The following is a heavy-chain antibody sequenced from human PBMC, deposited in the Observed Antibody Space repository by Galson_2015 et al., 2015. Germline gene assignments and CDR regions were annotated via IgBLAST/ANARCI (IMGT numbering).Heavy chain of an antibody. CDR3: PRTTDTSSIINCYNPPLD. Sequence: QSGAEVKKPGESLKISCKGSGYRFTSYWISWVRQMPGKGLEWMGRIDPSDSYTNYSPSFQGHVTISADKSISTAYLQWSSLKASDAAMYYGPRTTDTSSIINCYNPPLDWGPGTLATASS. D-gene: IGHD2-21*01. J-gene: IGHJ4*02. CDR2: IDPSDSYT. CDR1: GYRFTSYW. V-gene: IGHV5-10-1*01.